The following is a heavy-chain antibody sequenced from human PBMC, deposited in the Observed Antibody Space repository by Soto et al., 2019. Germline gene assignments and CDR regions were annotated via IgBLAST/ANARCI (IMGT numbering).Heavy chain of an antibody. CDR1: GFTFDYYW. D-gene: IGHD3-10*01. CDR2: VHSDGTTT. V-gene: IGHV3-74*01. Sequence: EVPLVESGGGLVQPGESLRLSFAASGFTFDYYWMHWVHQAPGKGLVWVSRVHSDGTTTTYADSVKGRFTISRDNARNTVSLQMSSLRAEDTAIYYCARGDRGGFDLWGHGTVVTVSS. J-gene: IGHJ3*01. CDR3: ARGDRGGFDL.